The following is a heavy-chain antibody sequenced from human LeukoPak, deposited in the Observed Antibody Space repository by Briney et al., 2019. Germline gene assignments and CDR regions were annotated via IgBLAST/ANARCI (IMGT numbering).Heavy chain of an antibody. Sequence: PGGSLRLSCAASGFTVSSNYMSWVRQAPGKGLEWVSAISGSGGSTYYADSVKGRFTISRDNSKNTLYLQMNSLRAEDTAVYYCANLYYYDSSGPVDIWGQGTMVTVSS. CDR3: ANLYYYDSSGPVDI. CDR2: ISGSGGST. J-gene: IGHJ3*02. V-gene: IGHV3-23*01. CDR1: GFTVSSNY. D-gene: IGHD3-22*01.